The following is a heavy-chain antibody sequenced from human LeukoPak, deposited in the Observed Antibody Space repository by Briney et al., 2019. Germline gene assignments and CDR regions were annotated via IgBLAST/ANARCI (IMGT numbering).Heavy chain of an antibody. CDR1: GFTFSSYD. Sequence: PGGSLRLSCAASGFTFSSYDMHWVRQATGKGLEWVSAIGTAGDTYYPGSVKGRFTISRENAKNSLYLQMNSLRAGDTAVYYCARAPSGSQSPPDYYYYGMDVWGQGTTVTVSS. CDR2: IGTAGDT. J-gene: IGHJ6*02. D-gene: IGHD1-26*01. CDR3: ARAPSGSQSPPDYYYYGMDV. V-gene: IGHV3-13*01.